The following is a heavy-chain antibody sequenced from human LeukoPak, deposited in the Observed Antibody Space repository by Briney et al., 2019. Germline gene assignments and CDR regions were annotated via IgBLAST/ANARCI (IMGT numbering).Heavy chain of an antibody. CDR2: IYYSGST. CDR1: GDSISSYY. D-gene: IGHD6-6*01. J-gene: IGHJ6*02. Sequence: SETLSLTCTVSGDSISSYYWSWIRQPPGKRLEWLGNIYYSGSTNYNPSLKSRVTISVDTSKNQFSLNVTSVTAADTAMYYCARSPSSSSPYYYGMDVWGQGTTVTVSS. CDR3: ARSPSSSSPYYYGMDV. V-gene: IGHV4-59*01.